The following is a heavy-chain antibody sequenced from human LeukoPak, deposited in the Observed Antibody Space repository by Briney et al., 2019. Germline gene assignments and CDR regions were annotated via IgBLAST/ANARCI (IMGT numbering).Heavy chain of an antibody. J-gene: IGHJ4*02. Sequence: GGSLRLSCAASGFSFGSAWMSWVCQAPGKGLEWLGRIRSSGDGGTTDYPAPEKRRFDISRDDSKNMVYLQLNTLDTEDAAVYYCVADSPLREALIDYWGQGTPVTVSS. CDR1: GFSFGSAW. D-gene: IGHD5-24*01. CDR2: IRSSGDGGTT. CDR3: VADSPLREALIDY. V-gene: IGHV3-15*01.